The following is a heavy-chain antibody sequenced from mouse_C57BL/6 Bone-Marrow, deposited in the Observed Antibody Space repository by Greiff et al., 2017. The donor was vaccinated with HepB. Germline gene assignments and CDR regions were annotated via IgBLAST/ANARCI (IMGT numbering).Heavy chain of an antibody. CDR1: GYTFTSYG. D-gene: IGHD1-1*01. V-gene: IGHV1-81*01. J-gene: IGHJ4*01. CDR2: IYPRSGNT. CDR3: ARSPYYYGSSYVPTMDY. Sequence: VKLVESGAELARPGASVKLSCKASGYTFTSYGISWVKQRTGQGLEWIGEIYPRSGNTYYNEKFKGKATLTADKSSSTAYMELRSLTSEDSAVYFCARSPYYYGSSYVPTMDYWGQGTSVTVSS.